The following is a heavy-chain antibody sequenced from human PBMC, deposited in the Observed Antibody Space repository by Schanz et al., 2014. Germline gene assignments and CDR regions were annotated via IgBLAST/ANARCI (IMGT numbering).Heavy chain of an antibody. J-gene: IGHJ4*02. CDR1: GHDFGNYL. V-gene: IGHV5-51*01. CDR2: IFLADADT. Sequence: EVQLVQSGPEVKIPGESLKISCSGSGHDFGNYLVAWVRQRPGRGLEWMGVIFLADADTTYSPSFQGHVSMSAAKSTTPAYLHWSSLRASDTAMYYCATFDPGEWLSLRGRGRWGQGTLVTVSS. CDR3: ATFDPGEWLSLRGRGR. D-gene: IGHD3-22*01.